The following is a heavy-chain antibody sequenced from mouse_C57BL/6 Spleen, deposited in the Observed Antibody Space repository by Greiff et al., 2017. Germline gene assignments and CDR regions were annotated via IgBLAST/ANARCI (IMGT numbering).Heavy chain of an antibody. Sequence: VQLKESGGGLVKPGGSLKLSCAASGFTFSSYAMSWVRQTPGKRLEWVATISDGGSYTYYPDNVKGRFTISRDNAKNNLYLQMSHLKSEDTAMYYCARGGYYEYWYFDVWGTGTTVTVSS. CDR3: ARGGYYEYWYFDV. CDR1: GFTFSSYA. CDR2: ISDGGSYT. D-gene: IGHD2-3*01. V-gene: IGHV5-4*01. J-gene: IGHJ1*03.